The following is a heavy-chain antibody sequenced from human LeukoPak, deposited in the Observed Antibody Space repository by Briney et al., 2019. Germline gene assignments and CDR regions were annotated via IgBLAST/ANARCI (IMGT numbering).Heavy chain of an antibody. CDR2: TSRDGSST. CDR3: ATCPGYFDY. V-gene: IGHV3-74*01. D-gene: IGHD2-2*01. J-gene: IGHJ4*02. Sequence: GGSLRLSCAASGFTFSSYCLHWVRQAPGKGLVWVSRTSRDGSSTTYADSVKGRFTISRDNAKNTLYLQMNSLRAEDTAVYYCATCPGYFDYWGQGTLVTVSS. CDR1: GFTFSSYC.